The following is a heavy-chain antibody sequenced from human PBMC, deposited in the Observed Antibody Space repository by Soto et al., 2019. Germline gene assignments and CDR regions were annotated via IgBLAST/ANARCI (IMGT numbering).Heavy chain of an antibody. V-gene: IGHV3-23*01. CDR3: AKPEEVVRGFDF. CDR2: ISGTGGAA. D-gene: IGHD3-10*01. Sequence: GGSLRLSCAASGFTFGHSAMSWVRQAPGKGLEWVAAISGTGGAAYYADSVKGRFTISRDNSRNTLFLQMNGLRVDDTAIYHCAKPEEVVRGFDFWGLGTLGTVSA. J-gene: IGHJ4*02. CDR1: GFTFGHSA.